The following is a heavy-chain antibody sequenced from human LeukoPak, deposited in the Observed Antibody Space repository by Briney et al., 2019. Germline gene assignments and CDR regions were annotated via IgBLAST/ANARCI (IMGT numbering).Heavy chain of an antibody. CDR2: IIPILAIA. Sequence: SVKVSCKASGGTFSSYTFTWVRQAPGQGLEWMGRIIPILAIADYAQKFQGRVTSNADSSTSTAYMELSRLRTEDTAVYYCARARPFYYDSSGYYYDLGYWGQGTLVTVSS. CDR1: GGTFSSYT. D-gene: IGHD3-22*01. CDR3: ARARPFYYDSSGYYYDLGY. V-gene: IGHV1-69*02. J-gene: IGHJ4*02.